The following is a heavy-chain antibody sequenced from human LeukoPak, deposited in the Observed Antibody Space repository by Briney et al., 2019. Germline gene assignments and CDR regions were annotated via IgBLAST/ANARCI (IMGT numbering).Heavy chain of an antibody. Sequence: GGSLRLSCAASGFTFSSYAMSWVRQAPGKGLEWVSIIIASSGATFYADSVKGRFTISRDNSKNTLYLQMNSLSVEDTAVYYCAKGGYDYVEVAYFDFWGQGALVTVSS. CDR1: GFTFSSYA. D-gene: IGHD5-12*01. CDR3: AKGGYDYVEVAYFDF. CDR2: IIASSGAT. J-gene: IGHJ4*02. V-gene: IGHV3-23*01.